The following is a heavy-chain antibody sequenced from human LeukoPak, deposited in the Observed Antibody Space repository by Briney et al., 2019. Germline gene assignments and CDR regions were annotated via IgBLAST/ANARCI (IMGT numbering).Heavy chain of an antibody. Sequence: SQTLSLTCTVSGGSISSGGYYWSWIRQPPGKGLEWIGYIYHSGSTYYNPSLKSRVTISVDRSKNQFSLKLSSVTAADTAVYYCARVPEGCSSTRCGMDVWGQGTTVTVSS. CDR3: ARVPEGCSSTRCGMDV. D-gene: IGHD2-2*01. CDR2: IYHSGST. V-gene: IGHV4-30-2*01. CDR1: GGSISSGGYY. J-gene: IGHJ6*02.